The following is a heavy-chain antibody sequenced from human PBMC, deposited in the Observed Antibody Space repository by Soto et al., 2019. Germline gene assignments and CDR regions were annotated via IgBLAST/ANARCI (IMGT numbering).Heavy chain of an antibody. J-gene: IGHJ4*02. Sequence: GASVKVSCKASGGTFSSYTISWVRQAPGQGLEWMGRIIPILGIANYAQKFQGRVTITADKSTSTAYMELSSLRSEDTAVYYCASGNPSSSWYWDHWGQGTLVTVSS. D-gene: IGHD6-13*01. V-gene: IGHV1-69*02. CDR3: ASGNPSSSWYWDH. CDR2: IIPILGIA. CDR1: GGTFSSYT.